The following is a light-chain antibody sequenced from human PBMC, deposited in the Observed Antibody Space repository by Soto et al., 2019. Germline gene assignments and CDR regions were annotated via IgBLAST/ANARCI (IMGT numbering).Light chain of an antibody. CDR1: QNIKTY. CDR2: AAS. V-gene: IGKV1-39*01. J-gene: IGKJ1*01. CDR3: QQSFSSPPLT. Sequence: DIQMTQSPSSLSASVGDSVTITCRASQNIKTYLNWYQQKPGKAPNLLIYAASSLHSGVPSRFSGSGSGTDFTLTISILQPEAFATYYCQQSFSSPPLTFGQGTKVEIK.